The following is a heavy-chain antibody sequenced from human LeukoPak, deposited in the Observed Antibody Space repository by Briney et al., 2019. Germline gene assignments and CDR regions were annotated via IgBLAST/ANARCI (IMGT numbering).Heavy chain of an antibody. CDR3: ARQRYDFWSGHDAFDI. CDR1: GGSISSYY. CDR2: IYTSGST. D-gene: IGHD3-3*01. V-gene: IGHV4-4*09. Sequence: SETLSLTCTVSGGSISSYYWSWIRQPPGKGLEWIGYIYTSGSTNYNPSLKSRVTISVDTSKNQFSLKLSSVTAADTAVYYCARQRYDFWSGHDAFDIWGQGTMVTVSS. J-gene: IGHJ3*02.